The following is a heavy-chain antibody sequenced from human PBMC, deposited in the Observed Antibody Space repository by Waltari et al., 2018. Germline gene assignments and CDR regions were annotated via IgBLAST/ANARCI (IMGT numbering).Heavy chain of an antibody. CDR2: INPNSGGT. J-gene: IGHJ4*02. CDR1: GYTFTGYY. Sequence: QVQLVQSGAEVKKPGASVKVSCKASGYTFTGYYMHWVRQAPGQGLEWMGWINPNSGGTNYAQKFQGRVTMTRDTSISTAYMELSRLRSDDTAVYYCAREGGYCSSTSCYNFDYWGQGTLVTVSS. CDR3: AREGGYCSSTSCYNFDY. D-gene: IGHD2-2*02. V-gene: IGHV1-2*02.